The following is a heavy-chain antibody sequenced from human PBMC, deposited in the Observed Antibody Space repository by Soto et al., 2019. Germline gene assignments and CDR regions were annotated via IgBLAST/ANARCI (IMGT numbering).Heavy chain of an antibody. Sequence: SETLSLTCAVSGGSFSGYYWSLIRQPPGKGLDWIWEINHSGSTNYNPSLKSRVTISVDTSKNQFSLKLSSVTAADTAVYYCARGGTMIVVVITEYFQHWGQGTLVTVSS. V-gene: IGHV4-34*01. CDR2: INHSGST. D-gene: IGHD3-22*01. CDR1: GGSFSGYY. CDR3: ARGGTMIVVVITEYFQH. J-gene: IGHJ1*01.